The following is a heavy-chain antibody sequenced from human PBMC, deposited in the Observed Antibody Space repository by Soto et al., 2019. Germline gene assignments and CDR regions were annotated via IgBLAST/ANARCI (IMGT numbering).Heavy chain of an antibody. J-gene: IGHJ6*02. D-gene: IGHD3-22*01. CDR1: GHSLTEVS. CDR2: IDHEHGEK. CDR3: ASCYDSSGYNYYYYGMDV. V-gene: IGHV1-24*01. Sequence: ASVKVSCKVSGHSLTEVSIHWVRQGPGEVLECMGGIDHEHGEKNYAQKFQGRLTLTQDTSTDTAYMELSNLRSDDTAVYYCASCYDSSGYNYYYYGMDVWGQGTMVTVSS.